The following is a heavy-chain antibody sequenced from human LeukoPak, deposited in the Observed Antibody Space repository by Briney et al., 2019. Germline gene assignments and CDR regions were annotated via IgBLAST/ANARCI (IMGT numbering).Heavy chain of an antibody. CDR2: IYYSGST. CDR3: ASRYYDSSGYNRGDAFDI. D-gene: IGHD3-22*01. Sequence: SQTLSLTCTVSGGSISSGGYYWSWIRQHPGKGLEWIGYIYYSGSTYYNPSLKSRVTISVDTSKNQFSLKLSSVTAADTAVYYCASRYYDSSGYNRGDAFDIWGQGTMVTVSS. J-gene: IGHJ3*02. CDR1: GGSISSGGYY. V-gene: IGHV4-31*03.